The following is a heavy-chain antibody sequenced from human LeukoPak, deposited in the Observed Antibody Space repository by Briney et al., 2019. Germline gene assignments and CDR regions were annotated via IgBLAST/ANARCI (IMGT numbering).Heavy chain of an antibody. CDR3: ARGERWLQLRH. Sequence: SETLSLTCAVYGGSFSGYYWSWIRQPPGKGLEWIGEINHSGSTNYNPSLKSRVTISVDTSKNQFSLKLSSVTAADTAVYYCARGERWLQLRHRGQGTLVTVSS. CDR1: GGSFSGYY. D-gene: IGHD5-12*01. CDR2: INHSGST. V-gene: IGHV4-34*01. J-gene: IGHJ4*02.